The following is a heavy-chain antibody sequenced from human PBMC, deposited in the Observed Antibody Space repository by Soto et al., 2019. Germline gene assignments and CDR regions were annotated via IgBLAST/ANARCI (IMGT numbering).Heavy chain of an antibody. J-gene: IGHJ4*02. D-gene: IGHD6-13*01. CDR3: ARVRQQRVGPRFFAY. V-gene: IGHV1-18*01. CDR2: NNAYNGNT. Sequence: QVQLVQSGAEVKKPGASVKVSCKASGYTFTSYGISWVRQAPGQGLEWMGWNNAYNGNTNYAQKLQGRVTMTTDTPTSTAYMELRSLRSDDTAVYYCARVRQQRVGPRFFAYWGQGTLVTVSS. CDR1: GYTFTSYG.